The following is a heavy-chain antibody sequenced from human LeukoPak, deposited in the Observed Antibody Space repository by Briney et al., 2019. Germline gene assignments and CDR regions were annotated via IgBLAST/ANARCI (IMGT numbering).Heavy chain of an antibody. CDR1: GFTFSNYW. CDR2: IRQDGFVR. Sequence: GGSLRLSCAASGFTFSNYWMSWVRQAPGKGLEWVATIRQDGFVRQYVDSVKGRFIISRDNAENSLYLQMNSLRAEDTAVYICLGPFPTDCSSPSCHGFDLWGQGTLVTVSS. V-gene: IGHV3-7*01. CDR3: LGPFPTDCSSPSCHGFDL. D-gene: IGHD2-2*01. J-gene: IGHJ4*02.